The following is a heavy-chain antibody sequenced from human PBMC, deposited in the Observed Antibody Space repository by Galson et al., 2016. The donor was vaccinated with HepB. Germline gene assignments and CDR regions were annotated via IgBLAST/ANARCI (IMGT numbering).Heavy chain of an antibody. J-gene: IGHJ5*02. CDR2: IIPIFGAA. D-gene: IGHD2-21*01. CDR3: ARSSGAISNWFDP. Sequence: SVKVSCKASGGTFSSYAISWVRQAPGQGLEWMGGIIPIFGAANYAHKFQDRVTIAADESTSTAFMELSSLRSEDTAVYFCARSSGAISNWFDPWGQGTLVTVSS. CDR1: GGTFSSYA. V-gene: IGHV1-69*13.